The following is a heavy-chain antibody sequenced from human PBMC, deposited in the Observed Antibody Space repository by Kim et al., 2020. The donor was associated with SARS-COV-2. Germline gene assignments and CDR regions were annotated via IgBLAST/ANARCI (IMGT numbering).Heavy chain of an antibody. CDR1: GFTFSSYS. V-gene: IGHV3-21*01. Sequence: GGSLRLSCAASGFTFSSYSMNWVRQAPGKGLEWVSSISSSSSYIYYADSVKGRFTISRDNAKNSLYLQMNSLRAEDTAVYYCARASLGASITMVRGVILYGMDVWGQGTTVTVSS. CDR3: ARASLGASITMVRGVILYGMDV. CDR2: ISSSSSYI. D-gene: IGHD3-10*01. J-gene: IGHJ6*02.